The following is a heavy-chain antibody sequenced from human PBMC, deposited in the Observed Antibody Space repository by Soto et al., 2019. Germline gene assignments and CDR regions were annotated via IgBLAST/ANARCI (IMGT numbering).Heavy chain of an antibody. CDR1: GYTFTSYG. J-gene: IGHJ4*02. CDR3: ARDYPPYDPDIVVVVAAFIFDY. CDR2: ISAYNGNT. Sequence: ASVKVSCKASGYTFTSYGISWVRQAPGQGLEWMGWISAYNGNTNYAQKLQGRVTMTTDTSTSTAYMELRSLRSDDTAVYYCARDYPPYDPDIVVVVAAFIFDYWGQGTLVTVSS. D-gene: IGHD2-15*01. V-gene: IGHV1-18*01.